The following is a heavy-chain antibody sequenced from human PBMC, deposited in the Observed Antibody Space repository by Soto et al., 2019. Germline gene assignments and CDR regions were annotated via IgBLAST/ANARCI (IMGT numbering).Heavy chain of an antibody. CDR1: GFMFSAYT. V-gene: IGHV3-21*01. Sequence: GGTLRLCCAASGFMFSAYTMSWVRQAPGKGLEWLSSITSNSDHIDYADSVRGRFTVSRDNARKSLYLQMASLGAEDTGVYYCATPYYYNHWGPGTLVTVSS. CDR3: ATPYYYNH. J-gene: IGHJ4*02. CDR2: ITSNSDHI.